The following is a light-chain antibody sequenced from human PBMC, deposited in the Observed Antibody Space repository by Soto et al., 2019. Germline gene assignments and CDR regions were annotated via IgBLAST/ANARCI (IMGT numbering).Light chain of an antibody. CDR1: SSDIGGYNY. J-gene: IGLJ2*01. V-gene: IGLV2-11*01. Sequence: QSVLTQPRSVSGSPGQSVTISCTGTSSDIGGYNYVSWYQQHPGKAPKVMIYDVSKRPSGDPDRFSGSKSGNTASLTISGLQADDEADYYCCSYAGSYTLVFGGGTKLTVL. CDR2: DVS. CDR3: CSYAGSYTLV.